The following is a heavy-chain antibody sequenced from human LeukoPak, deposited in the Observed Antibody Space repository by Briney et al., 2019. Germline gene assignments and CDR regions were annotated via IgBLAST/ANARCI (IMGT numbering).Heavy chain of an antibody. J-gene: IGHJ4*02. Sequence: SQTLSLTCTVSGGSISSGGYYWSWIRQHPGKGLEWIGYIYYSGSTYYNPSLESRVTISVDTSKNQFSLKLSSVTAADTAVYYCARSRITMVRGERREDYWGQGTLVTVSS. CDR2: IYYSGST. D-gene: IGHD3-10*01. CDR1: GGSISSGGYY. CDR3: ARSRITMVRGERREDY. V-gene: IGHV4-31*03.